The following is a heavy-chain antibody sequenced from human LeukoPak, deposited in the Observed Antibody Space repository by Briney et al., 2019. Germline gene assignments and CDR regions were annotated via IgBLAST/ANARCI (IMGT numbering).Heavy chain of an antibody. J-gene: IGHJ4*02. CDR2: ISAYNGDT. Sequence: GASVKVSCETSGYTFSDFGMSWVRQAPAQGLEWMGWISAYNGDTNYAHNLQGRVTMTTDTSTSTAYMELRSLRSDDTAVYYCARGRPSDYWGQGTLVTVSS. V-gene: IGHV1-18*01. CDR3: ARGRPSDY. CDR1: GYTFSDFG.